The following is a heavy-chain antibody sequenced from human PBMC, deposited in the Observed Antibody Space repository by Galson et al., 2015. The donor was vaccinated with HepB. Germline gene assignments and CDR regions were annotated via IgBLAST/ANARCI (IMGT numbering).Heavy chain of an antibody. CDR1: GFTFSSYA. CDR2: ISYDGSNK. CDR3: AKDREHTVLYGYYFDY. Sequence: SLRLSCAASGFTFSSYAMHWVRQAPGKGLEWVAVISYDGSNKYYADSVKGRFTISRDNSKNSLYLQMNSLRTEDTALYYCAKDREHTVLYGYYFDYWGQGTLVTVSS. V-gene: IGHV3-30*04. D-gene: IGHD2-2*02. J-gene: IGHJ4*02.